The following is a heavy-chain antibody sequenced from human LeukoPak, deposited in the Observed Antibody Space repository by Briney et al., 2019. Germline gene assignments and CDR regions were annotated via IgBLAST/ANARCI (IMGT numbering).Heavy chain of an antibody. J-gene: IGHJ4*02. CDR3: AKDRGGIRGVLDY. CDR2: ISSTSSSYI. V-gene: IGHV3-21*04. D-gene: IGHD3-10*01. Sequence: PGGSLRLSCAASGFTFSSYGMSWVRQAPGKGLEWVSCISSTSSSYIYYADSVKGRFTISRDNSKNTLYLQMNSLRAEDTAVYYCAKDRGGIRGVLDYWGQGTLVTVSS. CDR1: GFTFSSYG.